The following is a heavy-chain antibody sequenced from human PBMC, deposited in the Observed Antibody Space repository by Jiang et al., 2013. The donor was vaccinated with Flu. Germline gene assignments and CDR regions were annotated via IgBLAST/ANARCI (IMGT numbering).Heavy chain of an antibody. Sequence: AASGFTFSSYAMHWVRQAPGKGLEWVAVISYDGSNKYYADSVKGRFTISRDNSKNTLYLQMNSLRAEDTAVYYCARTQYTAMGYFDYWGQGTLVTVSS. D-gene: IGHD5-18*01. CDR1: GFTFSSYA. CDR3: ARTQYTAMGYFDY. V-gene: IGHV3-30*04. J-gene: IGHJ4*02. CDR2: ISYDGSNK.